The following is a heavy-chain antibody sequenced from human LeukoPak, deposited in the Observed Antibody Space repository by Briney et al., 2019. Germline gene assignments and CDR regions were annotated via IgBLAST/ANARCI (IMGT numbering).Heavy chain of an antibody. Sequence: GASVKVCCKASGGTFSSYAISWVRQAPGQGLEWMGGIIPIFGTANYAQKFQGRVTITADESTSTAYMELSSLRSEDMAVYYCARDGDSSGYENWFDPWGQGTLVTVSS. J-gene: IGHJ5*02. D-gene: IGHD3-22*01. CDR1: GGTFSSYA. CDR3: ARDGDSSGYENWFDP. V-gene: IGHV1-69*13. CDR2: IIPIFGTA.